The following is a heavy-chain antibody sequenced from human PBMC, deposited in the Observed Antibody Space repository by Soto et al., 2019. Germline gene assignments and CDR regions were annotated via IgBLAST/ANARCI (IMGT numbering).Heavy chain of an antibody. V-gene: IGHV1-18*01. CDR1: GYTFTSYG. D-gene: IGHD4-4*01. Sequence: ASVKVSCKASGYTFTSYGISWVRQAPGQGLEWMGWISAYNGNTNYAQKLQGRVTMTTDTSTITAYMELRSLRSDDTGVYYGARLYSNYDWDYYYYMDVWGKGTTVTVSS. J-gene: IGHJ6*03. CDR2: ISAYNGNT. CDR3: ARLYSNYDWDYYYYMDV.